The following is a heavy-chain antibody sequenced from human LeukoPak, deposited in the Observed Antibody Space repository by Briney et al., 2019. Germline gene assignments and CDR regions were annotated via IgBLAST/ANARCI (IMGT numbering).Heavy chain of an antibody. Sequence: PSETLSLTCTVSGGSISSYYWSWIRQPPGKGLEWIGYIYYSGSTNYNPSLKSRVTISVDTSKNQFSLKLSSVTAADTAVYYCARGHGGSSWFRRVYYYYTDVWGKGTTVTVSS. CDR2: IYYSGST. CDR1: GGSISSYY. D-gene: IGHD6-13*01. CDR3: ARGHGGSSWFRRVYYYYTDV. J-gene: IGHJ6*03. V-gene: IGHV4-59*01.